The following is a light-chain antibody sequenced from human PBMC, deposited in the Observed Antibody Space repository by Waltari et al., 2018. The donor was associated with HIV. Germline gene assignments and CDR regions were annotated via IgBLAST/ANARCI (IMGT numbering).Light chain of an antibody. CDR2: GTS. V-gene: IGLV1-40*01. CDR1: SHNIGAGYA. Sequence: QSVLTQPPSVSGAPGQRVTISRTGSSHNIGAGYALPRYQQLPGTAPKLLIYGTSKRPSGVPDRFSGSKSGTSASLAITGLQAEDEADYYCQSYDSSLSGSVFGGGTKLTVL. CDR3: QSYDSSLSGSV. J-gene: IGLJ3*02.